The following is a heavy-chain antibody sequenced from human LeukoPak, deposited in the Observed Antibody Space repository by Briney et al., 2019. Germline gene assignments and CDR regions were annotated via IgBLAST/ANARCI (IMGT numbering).Heavy chain of an antibody. CDR2: IYPGDSES. V-gene: IGHV5-51*01. Sequence: TISCKGSGYTFSSYWIGWVRQMPGKGLEWMGIIYPGDSESKYNPSLQGQVTISADKSISTAYLQWSSLKASDTAIYYCARIEGSTFDYWGQGTLVTVSS. CDR3: ARIEGSTFDY. J-gene: IGHJ4*02. CDR1: GYTFSSYW.